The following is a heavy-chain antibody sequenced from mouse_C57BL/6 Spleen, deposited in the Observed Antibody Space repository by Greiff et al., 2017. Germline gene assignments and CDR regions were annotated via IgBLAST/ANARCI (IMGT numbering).Heavy chain of an antibody. CDR3: ARRGYHYAMDY. CDR2: IDPSDSYT. J-gene: IGHJ4*01. V-gene: IGHV1-59*01. Sequence: QVQLQQPGAELVRPGTSVKLSCKASGYTFTSYWMHWVKQRPGQGLEWIGVIDPSDSYTNYNQKFKGKATLTVDTSSSTAYMQLSRLTSEDSAVYYCARRGYHYAMDYWGQGTSVTVSS. D-gene: IGHD3-1*01. CDR1: GYTFTSYW.